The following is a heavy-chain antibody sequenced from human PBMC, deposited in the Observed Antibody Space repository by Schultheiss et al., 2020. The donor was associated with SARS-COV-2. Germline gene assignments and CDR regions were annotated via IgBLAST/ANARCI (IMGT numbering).Heavy chain of an antibody. CDR1: GYTFTGYY. Sequence: ASVKVSCKASGYTFTGYYMHWVRQAPGQGLEWMGWISAYNGNTNYAQKFQGRVTMTRDTSISTAYMELSRLRSDDTAVYYCARERAYIAARYFPYMDVWGQGTTVTVSS. D-gene: IGHD6-6*01. CDR3: ARERAYIAARYFPYMDV. CDR2: ISAYNGNT. J-gene: IGHJ6*02. V-gene: IGHV1-2*02.